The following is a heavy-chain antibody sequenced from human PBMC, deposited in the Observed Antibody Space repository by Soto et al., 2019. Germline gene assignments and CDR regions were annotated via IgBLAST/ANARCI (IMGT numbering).Heavy chain of an antibody. J-gene: IGHJ4*02. CDR1: GGSISSYY. D-gene: IGHD2-21*02. CDR2: IYYSGST. CDR3: ARGWGLVFDY. Sequence: SETLSLTCTVSGGSISSYYWSWIRQPPGKGLEWIGYIYYSGSTNYNPSLKSRVNISVDTSKSQFSLKLSSVTAADTAVYYCARGWGLVFDYWGQGTLVTVSS. V-gene: IGHV4-59*01.